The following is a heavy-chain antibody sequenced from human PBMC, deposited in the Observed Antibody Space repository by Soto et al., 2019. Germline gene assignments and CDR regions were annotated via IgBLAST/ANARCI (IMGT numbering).Heavy chain of an antibody. V-gene: IGHV3-23*01. CDR3: AKGLGYYYGSGSYTYGMDV. CDR1: GFTFSSYA. D-gene: IGHD3-10*01. Sequence: EVQLLESGGGLVQPGGSLRLSCAASGFTFSSYAMSWVRQAPGKGLEWVSAISGSGGSTYYADSVKGRFTISRDNSKNTLYLQMNSLRAEDTAVYYCAKGLGYYYGSGSYTYGMDVWGQGTTVTVSS. CDR2: ISGSGGST. J-gene: IGHJ6*02.